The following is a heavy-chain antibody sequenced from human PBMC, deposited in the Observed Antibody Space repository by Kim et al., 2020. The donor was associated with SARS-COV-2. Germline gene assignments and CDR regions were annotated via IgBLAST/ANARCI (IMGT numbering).Heavy chain of an antibody. V-gene: IGHV1-46*01. CDR3: AREEAEPGIKNFDF. Sequence: AQKSQSRITVRRDTSTSTVYMEMGSLRSDETAVYYCAREEAEPGIKNFDFWGQGTLVTVSS. J-gene: IGHJ4*02. D-gene: IGHD3-10*01.